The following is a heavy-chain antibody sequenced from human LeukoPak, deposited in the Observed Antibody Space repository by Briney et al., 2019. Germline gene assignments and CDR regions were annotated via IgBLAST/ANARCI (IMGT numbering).Heavy chain of an antibody. CDR2: ISAYNGNT. Sequence: ASVKVSCKASGYTFTSYGISWVRQAPGQGLEWMGWISAYNGNTNYAQKLQGRVTMTTDTSTSTAYMELRSLRSDDTAVYYCARDVEPLTVTTQALDYWGQGTLVTVSS. D-gene: IGHD4-17*01. CDR3: ARDVEPLTVTTQALDY. V-gene: IGHV1-18*01. CDR1: GYTFTSYG. J-gene: IGHJ4*02.